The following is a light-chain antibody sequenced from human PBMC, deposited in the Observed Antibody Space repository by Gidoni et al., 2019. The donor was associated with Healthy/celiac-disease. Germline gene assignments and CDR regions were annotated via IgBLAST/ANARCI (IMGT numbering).Light chain of an antibody. CDR3: QQSYSTPPYT. J-gene: IGKJ2*01. V-gene: IGKV1-39*01. CDR1: QSISSY. CDR2: AAS. Sequence: DIQMTQSPSSLSASVGDRVTITCRASQSISSYLHWYQQKPGKAPKLLIYAASSLQSGVPPRFSGSGSGTDFTLTISSLQLEDFATYYCQQSYSTPPYTFGQGTKLEIK.